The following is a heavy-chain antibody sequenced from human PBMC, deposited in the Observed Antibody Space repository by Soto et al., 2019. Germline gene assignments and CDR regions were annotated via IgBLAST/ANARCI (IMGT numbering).Heavy chain of an antibody. D-gene: IGHD2-15*01. CDR1: GYTFTSYD. J-gene: IGHJ6*03. V-gene: IGHV1-8*01. CDR2: MYPNSGNT. CDR3: ARGRLGYCSGGSCYSEYYYYYMDV. Sequence: ASVKVSCKASGYTFTSYDINWVRQATGQGLEWKGWMYPNSGNTGYAQKFQGRVTMTRNTSISTAYMELSSLRSEDTAVYYCARGRLGYCSGGSCYSEYYYYYMDVWGKGTTVTVSS.